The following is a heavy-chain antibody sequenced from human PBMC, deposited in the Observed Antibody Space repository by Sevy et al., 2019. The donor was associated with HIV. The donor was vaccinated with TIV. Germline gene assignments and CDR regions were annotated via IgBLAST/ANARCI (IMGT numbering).Heavy chain of an antibody. CDR3: AKALEQQLGPDY. Sequence: GGSLRLSCAASGFTFSSYDMSGVRQAPGKGLEWVSGMSPTGGTTHYAESVKGRFIISRDNSKKKLFLQMNSLRAEDTALYYCAKALEQQLGPDYWGQGTQVTVSS. V-gene: IGHV3-23*01. CDR1: GFTFSSYD. D-gene: IGHD6-13*01. CDR2: MSPTGGTT. J-gene: IGHJ4*02.